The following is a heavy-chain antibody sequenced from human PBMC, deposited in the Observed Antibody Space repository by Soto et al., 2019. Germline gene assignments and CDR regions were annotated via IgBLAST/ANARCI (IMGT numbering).Heavy chain of an antibody. CDR2: IYSGGST. D-gene: IGHD6-19*01. Sequence: EVQLVESGGGLIQPGGSLRLSCAASGFTVSSNYMSWVRQAPGKGLEWVSVIYSGGSTYYADSVKGRFTISRDNSKNTLYLQMNSLRAEDTAVYYCARTPTGGWYRWFDPWGQGTLVTVSS. V-gene: IGHV3-53*01. CDR3: ARTPTGGWYRWFDP. CDR1: GFTVSSNY. J-gene: IGHJ5*02.